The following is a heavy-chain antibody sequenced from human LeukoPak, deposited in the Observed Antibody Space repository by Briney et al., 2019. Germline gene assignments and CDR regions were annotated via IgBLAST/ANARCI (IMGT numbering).Heavy chain of an antibody. Sequence: SETLSLTCTVSGGSISSYYWSWIRQPAGKGLEWIGRIYTSGGTNYNPSLKSRVTISVDKSKNRFSLKLSSVTAADTAVYYCARSLTGYYYYVDVWGKGTTVTVSS. CDR2: IYTSGGT. J-gene: IGHJ6*03. V-gene: IGHV4-4*07. CDR3: ARSLTGYYYYVDV. CDR1: GGSISSYY.